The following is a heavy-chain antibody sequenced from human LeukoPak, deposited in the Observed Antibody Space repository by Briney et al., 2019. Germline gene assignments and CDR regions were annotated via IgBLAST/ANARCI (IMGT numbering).Heavy chain of an antibody. Sequence: GGSLRLSCAASGFTFSSYAMHRVRQAPGKGLEWVAVISYDGSNKYYADSVKGRFTISRDNSKNTLYLQMNSLRAEDTAVYYCARDPAYYDSSGYSHYYGMDVWGQGTTVTVSS. CDR2: ISYDGSNK. D-gene: IGHD3-22*01. V-gene: IGHV3-30-3*01. J-gene: IGHJ6*02. CDR3: ARDPAYYDSSGYSHYYGMDV. CDR1: GFTFSSYA.